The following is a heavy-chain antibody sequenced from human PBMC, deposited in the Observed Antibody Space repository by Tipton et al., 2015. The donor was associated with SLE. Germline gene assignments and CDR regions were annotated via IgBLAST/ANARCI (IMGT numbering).Heavy chain of an antibody. CDR3: ATRGSSSWYFFDY. CDR1: GGSISAYY. V-gene: IGHV4-34*01. CDR2: ISHTGST. J-gene: IGHJ4*02. Sequence: TLSLTCAVYGGSISAYYWSWIRQPPGKGVEWIGEISHTGSTNFNPSLKSRVAISADTSKRQFSLKLSSVTAADTAVYYCATRGSSSWYFFDYWGQGTLVTVSS. D-gene: IGHD6-13*01.